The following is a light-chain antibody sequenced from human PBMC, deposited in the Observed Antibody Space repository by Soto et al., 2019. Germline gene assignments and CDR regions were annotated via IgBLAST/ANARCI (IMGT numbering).Light chain of an antibody. J-gene: IGLJ2*01. CDR1: SSDVSGYNY. V-gene: IGLV2-14*01. CDR3: MSYTSSTTVV. Sequence: QSALTQPASVSGSPGQSITISCTGTSSDVSGYNYVSWYQQHPGKAPKLIISEVSNRPSGVSNRFSGSKSGNTASLTISGLQAEDEADYYCMSYTSSTTVVFGGGTKLTVL. CDR2: EVS.